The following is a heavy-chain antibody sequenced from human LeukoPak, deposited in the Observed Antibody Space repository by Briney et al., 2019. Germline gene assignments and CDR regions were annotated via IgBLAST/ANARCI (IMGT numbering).Heavy chain of an antibody. D-gene: IGHD1-7*01. Sequence: ASVKVSRKASGYSFTSYYMHWVRQAPGQGLEWMGIINPSGGSTSYAQKFQGRVTMTRDMSTSTVYMELSSLRSEDTAVYYCARGRGISGITNWFDPWGQGTLVTVSS. J-gene: IGHJ5*02. CDR2: INPSGGST. CDR3: ARGRGISGITNWFDP. CDR1: GYSFTSYY. V-gene: IGHV1-46*01.